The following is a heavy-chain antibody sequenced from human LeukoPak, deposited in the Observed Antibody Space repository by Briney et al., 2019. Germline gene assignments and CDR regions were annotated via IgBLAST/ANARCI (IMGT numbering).Heavy chain of an antibody. CDR1: GGSISSSSYY. V-gene: IGHV4-39*07. CDR2: IYYSGST. J-gene: IGHJ4*02. Sequence: PSETLSLTCTVSGGSISSSSYYWGWIRQPPGKGLEWIGSIYYSGSTYYNPSLKSRVTISVDTSKNQFSLRLSSVTAADTAVYYCAASYVWGSYPIKLWGQGTLVTVSS. D-gene: IGHD3-16*02. CDR3: AASYVWGSYPIKL.